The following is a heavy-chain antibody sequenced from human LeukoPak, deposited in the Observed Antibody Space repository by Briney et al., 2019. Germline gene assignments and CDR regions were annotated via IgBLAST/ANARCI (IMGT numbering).Heavy chain of an antibody. CDR2: INAYNGNT. D-gene: IGHD6-13*01. J-gene: IGHJ6*03. V-gene: IGHV1-18*01. Sequence: ASVKVSCKASGYTFTSYIISWVRQAPGQGLEWMGCINAYNGNTDYAQRVQGRVTMTTDTSTSTAYMELRSLRSDDTAVYYCARDRHIAAAVYYYYMDVWGKGTPVTVSS. CDR3: ARDRHIAAAVYYYYMDV. CDR1: GYTFTSYI.